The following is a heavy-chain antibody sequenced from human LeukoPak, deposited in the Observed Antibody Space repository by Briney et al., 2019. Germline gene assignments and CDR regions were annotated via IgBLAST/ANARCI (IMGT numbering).Heavy chain of an antibody. Sequence: GESLKISCRGSGYSFTSYWIGWVRQMPGKGVEWMVIIYPGDCDTRYSPSFQGQVTISADKSISTAYLQWSSLEASDTAMYYCASSSMVAPPYDYYYGMDVWGQGTTVTVSS. CDR1: GYSFTSYW. J-gene: IGHJ6*02. CDR2: IYPGDCDT. D-gene: IGHD4/OR15-4a*01. CDR3: ASSSMVAPPYDYYYGMDV. V-gene: IGHV5-51*01.